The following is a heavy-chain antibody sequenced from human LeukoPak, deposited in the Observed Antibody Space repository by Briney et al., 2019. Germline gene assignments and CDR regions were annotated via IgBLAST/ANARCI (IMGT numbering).Heavy chain of an antibody. CDR1: GYTFTYYY. D-gene: IGHD3-22*01. Sequence: GASVKVSCKASGYTFTYYYLYWVRQAPGQGLEWMGWINPNSGGTNYAQKFQGRVTMTRDTSISTAYMELSRLRSDDTAVYYCAIGSQGGGSSGYYSFDSWGQGTLVTVSS. V-gene: IGHV1-2*02. CDR3: AIGSQGGGSSGYYSFDS. CDR2: INPNSGGT. J-gene: IGHJ4*02.